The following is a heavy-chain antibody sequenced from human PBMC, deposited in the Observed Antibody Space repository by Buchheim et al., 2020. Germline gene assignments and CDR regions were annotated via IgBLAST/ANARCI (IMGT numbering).Heavy chain of an antibody. Sequence: QVQLQQSGPGLVKPSQTLSLTCAISGDSVSSNSASWNWIRQSPSRGLEWLGRTYYRSHQWFYAYALSVESRVIISPDTTKNQFSLQLSSVTPEDTAVYYCARGNWNFVVQPYFYYGLDVWAQGTT. V-gene: IGHV6-1*01. CDR2: TYYRSHQWFY. D-gene: IGHD1-7*01. CDR3: ARGNWNFVVQPYFYYGLDV. J-gene: IGHJ6*02. CDR1: GDSVSSNSAS.